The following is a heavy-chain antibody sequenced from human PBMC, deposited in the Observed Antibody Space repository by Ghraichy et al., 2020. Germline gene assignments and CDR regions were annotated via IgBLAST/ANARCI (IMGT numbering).Heavy chain of an antibody. CDR2: ISYDGNKK. CDR3: ARDRGGYDVLTGYYYHYYGMDV. V-gene: IGHV3-30*03. Sequence: LSLTCVASGFTFGNYGIHWARQAPGKGLEWVALISYDGNKKDYVDSVKGRFTISRDNSKNTVYLQMNSLRPEDTAVYYCARDRGGYDVLTGYYYHYYGMDVWGQGTTVTVSS. D-gene: IGHD3-9*01. CDR1: GFTFGNYG. J-gene: IGHJ6*02.